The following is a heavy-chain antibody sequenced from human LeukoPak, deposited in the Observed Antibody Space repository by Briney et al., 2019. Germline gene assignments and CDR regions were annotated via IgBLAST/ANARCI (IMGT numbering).Heavy chain of an antibody. CDR3: AGIVAEGTLYYYYGMDV. Sequence: VASVKVSCKASGYTFTSYDINWVRPATGQGLEWRGWMNPNSGNTGYAQKFQGRVTMTRNTSISTAYMELSSLRSEETAVYYCAGIVAEGTLYYYYGMDVWGQGTTVTVSS. CDR2: MNPNSGNT. CDR1: GYTFTSYD. D-gene: IGHD3-22*01. J-gene: IGHJ6*02. V-gene: IGHV1-8*01.